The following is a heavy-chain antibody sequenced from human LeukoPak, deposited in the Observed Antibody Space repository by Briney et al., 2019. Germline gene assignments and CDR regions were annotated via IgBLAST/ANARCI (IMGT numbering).Heavy chain of an antibody. J-gene: IGHJ4*02. CDR2: ISSSSSYI. V-gene: IGHV3-21*04. D-gene: IGHD4-17*01. Sequence: GGSLRLSCAASGFTFSSYSMNWVRQAPGKGLEWVSSISSSSSYIYYADSVKGRFTISRDNSKNTLYLQMNSLRAEDTAVYYCAKRIMTTMTDLVVFDYWGQGTLVTVSS. CDR3: AKRIMTTMTDLVVFDY. CDR1: GFTFSSYS.